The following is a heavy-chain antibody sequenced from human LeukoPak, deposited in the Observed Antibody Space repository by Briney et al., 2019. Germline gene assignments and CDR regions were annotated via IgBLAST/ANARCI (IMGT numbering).Heavy chain of an antibody. CDR1: GGTFSSYA. CDR2: IIPIFGTA. J-gene: IGHJ6*03. CDR3: AKVGDHKHSSWYPYYYYMDV. Sequence: SVKVSCKASGGTFSSYAISWVRQAPGQGLEWMGGIIPIFGTANYAQKFQGRVTMTTDTSTSTAYMELRSLRSDDTAVYYCAKVGDHKHSSWYPYYYYMDVWGKGTTVTVSS. D-gene: IGHD6-13*01. V-gene: IGHV1-69*05.